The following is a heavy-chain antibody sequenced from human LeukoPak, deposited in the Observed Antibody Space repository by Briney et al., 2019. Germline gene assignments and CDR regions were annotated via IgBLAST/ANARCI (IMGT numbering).Heavy chain of an antibody. CDR2: IKQDGSAE. CDR1: GFTFSRDW. Sequence: GGSLRLSCAASGFTFSRDWRTWVRQDPGERLEWGANIKQDGSAEYLVDSVTGRFTISRDTAKNYLYLQMNSLRAEDTAVYYCARGTPLAFDIWGQGTMVTVSS. V-gene: IGHV3-7*02. CDR3: ARGTPLAFDI. J-gene: IGHJ3*02.